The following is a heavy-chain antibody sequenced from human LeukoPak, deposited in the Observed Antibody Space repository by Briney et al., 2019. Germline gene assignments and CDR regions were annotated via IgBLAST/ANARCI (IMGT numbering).Heavy chain of an antibody. D-gene: IGHD4-11*01. CDR3: ARSYSNHLFGMDV. Sequence: PGGSLRLSCAASGFTVSSYYMTWVCQAPGKGLECVSVIYSGGSTYYADSVKGRVAISRDNSKNTVFLQMNSVRAEDTAVYYCARSYSNHLFGMDVWGQGTTVTVSS. CDR1: GFTVSSYY. CDR2: IYSGGST. J-gene: IGHJ6*02. V-gene: IGHV3-66*01.